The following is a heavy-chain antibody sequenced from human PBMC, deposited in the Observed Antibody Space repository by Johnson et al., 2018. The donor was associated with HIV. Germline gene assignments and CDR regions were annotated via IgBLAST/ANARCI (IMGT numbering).Heavy chain of an antibody. J-gene: IGHJ3*02. CDR2: IYSGDNT. V-gene: IGHV3-66*02. CDR1: GFTVSSNF. Sequence: EVQLVESGGGLVQPGGSLRLSCAASGFTVSSNFMTWVRQAPGKGLEWVSLIYSGDNTKYADSVKGRFIISIDNSKNTLFLQMNSLRPKDTAVYFCARVSLAYSYGYDAFDIWGRGTMVTVSS. D-gene: IGHD5-18*01. CDR3: ARVSLAYSYGYDAFDI.